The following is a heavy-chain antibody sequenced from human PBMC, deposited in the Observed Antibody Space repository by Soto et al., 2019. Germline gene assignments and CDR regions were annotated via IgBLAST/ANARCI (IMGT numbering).Heavy chain of an antibody. CDR2: IKEDGSEK. CDR1: GFIFSDYW. D-gene: IGHD6-13*01. V-gene: IGHV3-7*01. CDR3: AKIGSSTWYTWAFDV. Sequence: EVQLVESGGGLVQPGGSLRLSCAASGFIFSDYWMNWVRQAPGKGLEWVANIKEDGSEKYYVDSVKGRFTISRDNAKNSLYLQMTSLRAEDTAVYYCAKIGSSTWYTWAFDVWGQGTMVAVSS. J-gene: IGHJ3*01.